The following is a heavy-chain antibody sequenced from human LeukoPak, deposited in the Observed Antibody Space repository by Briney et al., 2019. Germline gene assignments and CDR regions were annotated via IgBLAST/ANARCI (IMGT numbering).Heavy chain of an antibody. CDR1: GYTFTSYG. Sequence: VASVKVSCKASGYTFTSYGISWVRQAPGQGLEWMGWISAYNGNTNYAQKLQGRVTMTTDTSTSTAYMELRSLRSDDTAVYYCARDYGGNSGFGFDYWGQGTLVTVSS. V-gene: IGHV1-18*01. D-gene: IGHD4-23*01. J-gene: IGHJ4*02. CDR3: ARDYGGNSGFGFDY. CDR2: ISAYNGNT.